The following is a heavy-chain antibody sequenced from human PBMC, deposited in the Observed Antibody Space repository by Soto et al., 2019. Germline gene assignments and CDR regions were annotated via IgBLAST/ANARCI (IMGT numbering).Heavy chain of an antibody. D-gene: IGHD5-12*01. V-gene: IGHV3-7*01. J-gene: IGHJ4*02. CDR3: ARARGPTNA. CDR2: IKQDGSEK. Sequence: PVGSLRLSCAASGFTFSGYWMNWVRQAPGKGLEWVANIKQDGSEKYYVDSVKGRFTISRDNAKNSLYLQMNSLRAEDTAVYYCARARGPTNAWGQGTLVTVSS. CDR1: GFTFSGYW.